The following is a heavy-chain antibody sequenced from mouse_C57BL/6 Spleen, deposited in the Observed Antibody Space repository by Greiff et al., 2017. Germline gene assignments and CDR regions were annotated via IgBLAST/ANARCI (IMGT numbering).Heavy chain of an antibody. D-gene: IGHD1-1*01. CDR3: ARGSIYYFDY. Sequence: VQLQQPGAKLVRPGTSVKLSCKASGYTFTSYWMHWVKQRPGQGLEWIGVIDPADSYTNYNQKFKGKATLTVDTSSSTASMQLRTLTSADSSVYYCARGSIYYFDYWGQGTTLTVSS. J-gene: IGHJ2*01. CDR2: IDPADSYT. V-gene: IGHV1-59*01. CDR1: GYTFTSYW.